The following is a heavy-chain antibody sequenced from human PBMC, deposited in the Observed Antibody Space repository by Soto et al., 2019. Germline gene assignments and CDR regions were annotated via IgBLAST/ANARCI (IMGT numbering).Heavy chain of an antibody. CDR1: GATISSGGFY. V-gene: IGHV4-31*03. Sequence: SETLSLTCTVSGATISSGGFYWSWIRQHPGKGLEWIGHIYYTGSTYYNPSLNSRVTISVDTSKNQFSLKLSSVTAADTAVYYCARGSITMVRGVIFPTYYYYGMDVWGQGTTVTVSS. J-gene: IGHJ6*02. D-gene: IGHD3-10*01. CDR2: IYYTGST. CDR3: ARGSITMVRGVIFPTYYYYGMDV.